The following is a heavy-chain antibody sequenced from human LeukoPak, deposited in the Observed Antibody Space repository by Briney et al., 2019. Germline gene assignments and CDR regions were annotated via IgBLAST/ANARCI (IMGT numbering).Heavy chain of an antibody. CDR1: GFTFSSCA. Sequence: GGSLRLSCAASGFTFSSCAMNWVRQAPGKGLEWVSLISGSGDSIHYADSLKGRFTISRDNSKNTLYLHMTSLRAEDTAVYYCATDRYYGSGSYYRGLDYWGQGTLVTVSS. D-gene: IGHD3-10*01. CDR2: ISGSGDSI. V-gene: IGHV3-23*01. CDR3: ATDRYYGSGSYYRGLDY. J-gene: IGHJ4*02.